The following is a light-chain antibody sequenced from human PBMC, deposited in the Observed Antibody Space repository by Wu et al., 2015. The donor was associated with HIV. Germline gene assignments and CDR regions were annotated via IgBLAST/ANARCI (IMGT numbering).Light chain of an antibody. CDR1: QSINSK. V-gene: IGKV3-15*01. CDR2: GAS. J-gene: IGKJ1*01. CDR3: QQYDNWPPWT. Sequence: VVLTQSPVTLSLSPGERATLSCRASQSINSKLAWYQQKPGQAPRLLIYGASTRATGIPARFSGRGSGTEFTLTISSTQSEDFAVYYCQQYDNWPPWTFGQGTKVEIK.